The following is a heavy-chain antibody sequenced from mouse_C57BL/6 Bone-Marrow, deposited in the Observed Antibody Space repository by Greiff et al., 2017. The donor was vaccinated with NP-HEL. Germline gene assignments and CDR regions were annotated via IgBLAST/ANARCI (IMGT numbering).Heavy chain of an antibody. CDR3: ARGAY. CDR1: GYEFSNYW. V-gene: IGHV1-80*01. Sequence: QVQLQQSGAELVKPGASVKISCKASGYEFSNYWMNWVKQRPGKGLEWIGQIYPGDGDTNYNGKFKDKATLTADTSSSTAYMPLSRLASEDSAVYVGARGAYWGQGTLVTVSA. CDR2: IYPGDGDT. J-gene: IGHJ3*01.